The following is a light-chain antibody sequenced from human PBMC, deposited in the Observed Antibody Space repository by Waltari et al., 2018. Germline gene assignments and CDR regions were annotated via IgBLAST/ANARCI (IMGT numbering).Light chain of an antibody. CDR3: QVWDSSTAWV. CDR1: NIGSKN. CDR2: SDS. V-gene: IGLV3-9*01. J-gene: IGLJ3*02. Sequence: SYELTQPLSVSVALGQTARITCGGNNIGSKNVHWYQQKPGQAPVLVIDSDSNRPSGIPERFSGSNSGNTATLTISRAQAGDEADYYCQVWDSSTAWVFGGGTKLTVL.